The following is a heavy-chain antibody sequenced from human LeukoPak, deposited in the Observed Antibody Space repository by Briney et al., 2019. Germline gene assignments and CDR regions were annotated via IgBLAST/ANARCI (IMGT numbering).Heavy chain of an antibody. CDR2: ISYDGSKK. D-gene: IGHD4-17*01. J-gene: IGHJ4*02. V-gene: IGHV3-30-3*01. CDR1: GFTFSSYA. Sequence: GGSLRLSCAASGFTFSSYAMHWVRQAPGKGLEWVAVISYDGSKKYYADSVKGRFTISRDDSKNTLYLQMNSLRAEDTAVYYCARGHTGPLDYWGQGTLVTVSS. CDR3: ARGHTGPLDY.